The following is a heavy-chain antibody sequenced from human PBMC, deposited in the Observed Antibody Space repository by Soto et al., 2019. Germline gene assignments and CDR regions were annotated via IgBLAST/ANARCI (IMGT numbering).Heavy chain of an antibody. Sequence: GGSLRLSCAASGFTFSSDSMNWVRQAPGKGLEWVSSISSSSSYIYYADSVKGRFTISRDNAKNSLYLQMNSLRAEDTAVYYCARSGTETFDYWGQGTLVTASS. V-gene: IGHV3-21*01. CDR3: ARSGTETFDY. J-gene: IGHJ4*02. CDR1: GFTFSSDS. CDR2: ISSSSSYI. D-gene: IGHD1-1*01.